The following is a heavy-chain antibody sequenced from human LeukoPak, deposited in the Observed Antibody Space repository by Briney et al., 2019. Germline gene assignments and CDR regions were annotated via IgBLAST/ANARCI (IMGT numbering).Heavy chain of an antibody. CDR1: GLTFSIYS. V-gene: IGHV3-21*04. J-gene: IGHJ3*02. CDR3: ARGQLRFLNAFDM. CDR2: ISSSSSYI. D-gene: IGHD2-2*01. Sequence: GGSLRLSCAASGLTFSIYSMNWVRQAPGKGLEWVSSISSSSSYIYYADSVKGRFTISRDNAKNSLYLQMNSLRAEDTAVYYCARGQLRFLNAFDMWGQGTLVTVSS.